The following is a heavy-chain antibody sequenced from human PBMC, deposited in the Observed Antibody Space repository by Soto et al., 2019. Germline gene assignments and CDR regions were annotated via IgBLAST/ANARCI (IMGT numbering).Heavy chain of an antibody. CDR2: IYYSGST. D-gene: IGHD3-3*01. Sequence: SETLSLTCTVSGGSISSSSYYWGWIRQPPGRGLEWIGSIYYSGSTYYNPSLKSRVTISVDTSKNQFSLKLSSVTAADTAVYYCARSQISFDPWGQGTLVTVS. V-gene: IGHV4-39*01. CDR3: ARSQISFDP. CDR1: GGSISSSSYY. J-gene: IGHJ5*02.